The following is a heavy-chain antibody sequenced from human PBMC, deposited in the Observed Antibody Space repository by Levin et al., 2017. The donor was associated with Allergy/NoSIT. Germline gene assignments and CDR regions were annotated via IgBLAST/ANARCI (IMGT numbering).Heavy chain of an antibody. D-gene: IGHD4-17*01. CDR3: ARDPFPSTVTTSSYWFDP. CDR2: IYYSGST. Sequence: LRLSCTVSGGSISSGDYYWSWIRQPPGKGLEWIGYIYYSGSTYYNPSLKSRVTISVDTSKNQFSLKLSSVTAADTAVYYCARDPFPSTVTTSSYWFDPWGQGTLVTVSS. CDR1: GGSISSGDYY. J-gene: IGHJ5*02. V-gene: IGHV4-30-4*01.